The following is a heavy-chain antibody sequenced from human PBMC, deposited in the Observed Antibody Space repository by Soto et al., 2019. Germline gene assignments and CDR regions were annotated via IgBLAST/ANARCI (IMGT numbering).Heavy chain of an antibody. CDR1: GYTFTTYS. CDR2: INAGNGDT. CDR3: ARDQGCGSNSCFDWLDP. J-gene: IGHJ5*02. D-gene: IGHD2-2*01. Sequence: QVLLVQSGAEVKKPGASVIISCEASGYTFTTYSIHWVRQAPGQRLEWLGRINAGNGDTEYSQHFQGRVTITRDTSASTAYMELISLRSEDMAVYYCARDQGCGSNSCFDWLDPWGQGTLVTVSS. V-gene: IGHV1-3*01.